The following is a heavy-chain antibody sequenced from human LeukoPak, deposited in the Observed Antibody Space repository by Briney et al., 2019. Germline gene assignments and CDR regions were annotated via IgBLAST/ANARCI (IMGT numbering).Heavy chain of an antibody. J-gene: IGHJ4*02. V-gene: IGHV5-51*01. CDR3: ARSQYVRGLNLDY. CDR2: IYPRDSDT. Sequence: GESLKISCEGSGYSFTSYWIGWVRQMPGKGLEWMGIIYPRDSDTRYSPSFQGQVTISADKSISTAYLQWSSLKASDSAMYYCARSQYVRGLNLDYWSQGTLVTVSS. CDR1: GYSFTSYW. D-gene: IGHD3-10*01.